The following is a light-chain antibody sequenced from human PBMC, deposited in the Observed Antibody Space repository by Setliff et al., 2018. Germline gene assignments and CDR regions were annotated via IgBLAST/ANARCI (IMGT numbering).Light chain of an antibody. CDR1: SRDVGSYDF. Sequence: QSALTQPASVSGSPGQSITISCIGSSRDVGSYDFVSWYQQHPGKAPKLIIYDVTGRPSGVSDRFSGSKSGNAASLTISGLQAEDEADYYCSSYTNSNTYVFGTGTKVTVL. CDR2: DVT. J-gene: IGLJ1*01. CDR3: SSYTNSNTYV. V-gene: IGLV2-14*03.